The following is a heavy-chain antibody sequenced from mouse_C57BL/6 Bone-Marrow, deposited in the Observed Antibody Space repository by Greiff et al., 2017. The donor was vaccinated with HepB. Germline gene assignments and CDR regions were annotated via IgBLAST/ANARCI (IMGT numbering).Heavy chain of an antibody. CDR1: GYTFTSYG. D-gene: IGHD1-1*01. J-gene: IGHJ3*01. CDR2: IYPRSGNT. Sequence: VQLQQSGAELARPGASVKLSCKASGYTFTSYGISWVKQRTGQGLEWIGEIYPRSGNTYYNEKFKGKATLSADKSSSTAYMELRSLTSEDSAVYSCARWPLYYYGSSPFAYWGQGTLVTVSA. CDR3: ARWPLYYYGSSPFAY. V-gene: IGHV1-81*01.